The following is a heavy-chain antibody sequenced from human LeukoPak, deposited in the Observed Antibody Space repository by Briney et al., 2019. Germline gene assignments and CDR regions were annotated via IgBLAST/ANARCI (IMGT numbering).Heavy chain of an antibody. CDR1: GGSISSGTYY. V-gene: IGHV4-39*01. J-gene: IGHJ6*02. CDR2: LYYSRST. Sequence: PSETLSPTCTVSGGSISSGTYYWGWIRQPPGKGLEWIGSLYYSRSTYYSPSLKSRVTMSVDTSKNQFSLKLTSVTAADTAVYYCARDMTYHFYGMDVWGQGTTVTVSS. CDR3: ARDMTYHFYGMDV.